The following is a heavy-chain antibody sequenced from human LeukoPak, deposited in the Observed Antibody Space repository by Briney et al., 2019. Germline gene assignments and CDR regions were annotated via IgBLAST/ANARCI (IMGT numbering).Heavy chain of an antibody. V-gene: IGHV4-39*02. CDR1: SGSIRSSSYH. CDR2: IFYSGTT. Sequence: SETLSLTCTVSSGSIRSSSYHWGWIRQPPGKGLEWIGSIFYSGTTYYNPSLKSLVTISIDTSKNQFSLKLSSVTAADTAVYYCAGEYSSAAGFWGQGTLVTVSS. CDR3: AGEYSSAAGF. D-gene: IGHD6-19*01. J-gene: IGHJ1*01.